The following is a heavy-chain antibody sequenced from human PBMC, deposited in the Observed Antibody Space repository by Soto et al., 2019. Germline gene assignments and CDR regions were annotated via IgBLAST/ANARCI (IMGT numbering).Heavy chain of an antibody. V-gene: IGHV1-18*01. CDR3: ARDAGSGSYYLFDY. D-gene: IGHD3-10*01. Sequence: ASVKVSCKASGYTFINYGVNWVRQAPGQGLEWMGWISTYNGNTNYAQKLQGRVTMTTDTPTSTAYMELRSLRSDDTAVYYCARDAGSGSYYLFDYWGQGTLVTVSS. J-gene: IGHJ4*02. CDR1: GYTFINYG. CDR2: ISTYNGNT.